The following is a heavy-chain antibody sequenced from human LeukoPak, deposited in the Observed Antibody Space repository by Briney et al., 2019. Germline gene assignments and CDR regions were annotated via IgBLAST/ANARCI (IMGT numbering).Heavy chain of an antibody. J-gene: IGHJ6*02. Sequence: SETLSLTCTVSGGSISSGDYYWGWIRQLPGKGLEWIGYIYYSGRTYYNPSLKSRVTISVDTSKNQFSLKLSSVTAADTAVYYCARVLISNYYGMDVWGQGTTVTVSS. CDR1: GGSISSGDYY. CDR2: IYYSGRT. D-gene: IGHD3-10*01. V-gene: IGHV4-30-4*08. CDR3: ARVLISNYYGMDV.